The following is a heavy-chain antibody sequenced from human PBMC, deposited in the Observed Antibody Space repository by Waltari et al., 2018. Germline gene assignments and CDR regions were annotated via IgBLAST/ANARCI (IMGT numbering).Heavy chain of an antibody. J-gene: IGHJ5*02. CDR3: ARRVDDYIWGSYRYGLWFDP. D-gene: IGHD3-16*02. Sequence: QVQLVQSGAEVKKPGASVKVSCKASGYTFTSYDINWVRQATGQGLEWMGWMNPNSGNTGYAQKCQGRVTITRNTSISTAYMERSSLRSEDTAVYYCARRVDDYIWGSYRYGLWFDPWGQGTLVTVSS. CDR1: GYTFTSYD. V-gene: IGHV1-8*03. CDR2: MNPNSGNT.